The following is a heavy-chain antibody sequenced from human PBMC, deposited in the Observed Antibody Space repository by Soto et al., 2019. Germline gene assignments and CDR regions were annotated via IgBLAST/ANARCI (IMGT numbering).Heavy chain of an antibody. CDR1: GFTFSSYA. D-gene: IGHD2-2*01. V-gene: IGHV3-23*01. Sequence: GGSLRLSCAASGFTFSSYARSWVRQAPGKGLEWVSAISGSGSSTYYADSVKGRFTISRDNSKNTLYLQMNSLRAEDTAVYYCAKAYCSSTSCYFDYWGQGTLVTVSS. CDR3: AKAYCSSTSCYFDY. CDR2: ISGSGSST. J-gene: IGHJ4*02.